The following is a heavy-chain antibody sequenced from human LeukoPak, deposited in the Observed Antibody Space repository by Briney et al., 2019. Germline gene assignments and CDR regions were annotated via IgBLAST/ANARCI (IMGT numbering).Heavy chain of an antibody. D-gene: IGHD3-10*01. V-gene: IGHV1-46*01. CDR2: INPSDGST. CDR3: AREVWVRGVPFDP. Sequence: ASVKVSCKASGYTFTSYYIHLVRQAPGQGFEWMAIINPSDGSTTNSQKFQGRVTMTRDTSTSTAYMELRSLRSDDTAVYYCAREVWVRGVPFDPWGQGTLVTVSS. CDR1: GYTFTSYY. J-gene: IGHJ5*02.